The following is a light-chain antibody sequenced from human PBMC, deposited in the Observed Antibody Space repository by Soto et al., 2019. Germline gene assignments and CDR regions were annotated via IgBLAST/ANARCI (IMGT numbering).Light chain of an antibody. Sequence: EIVLTQSPGTLSLSPGERATLSCRASQSVSSSSLAWYQQKPGQAPRLLIYGASSRATGIPDRFSGSGSGTDFTLTISRLEPEDFAVFYCHQYGSSPLTFGQGTKVEIK. V-gene: IGKV3-20*01. CDR3: HQYGSSPLT. CDR1: QSVSSSS. J-gene: IGKJ1*01. CDR2: GAS.